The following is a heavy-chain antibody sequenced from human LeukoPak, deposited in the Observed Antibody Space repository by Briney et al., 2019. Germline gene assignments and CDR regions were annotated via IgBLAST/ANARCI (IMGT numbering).Heavy chain of an antibody. CDR2: LSYSGRT. J-gene: IGHJ6*03. CDR1: GGSISSGGYY. CDR3: ARKNDYGASYYIDV. D-gene: IGHD4-17*01. Sequence: SETLSLTCTVSGGSISSGGYYWNWIRQFPGKGLEWLGFLSYSGRTNYNPSLQSRISMSVDTTKNQFSLRLNSVTAADTAVYYCARKNDYGASYYIDVWGKGTAVTVSS. V-gene: IGHV4-31*03.